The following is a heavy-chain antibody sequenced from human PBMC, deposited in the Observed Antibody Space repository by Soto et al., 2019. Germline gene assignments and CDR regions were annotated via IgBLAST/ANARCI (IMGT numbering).Heavy chain of an antibody. CDR1: GFTVSNNY. Sequence: EVQLVESGGGLVQPGGSLRLSCAASGFTVSNNYINWVRQAPGKGLEWVSVINSGGSTYYADSVKGRFTISRDNSKNTLYLQMNSLRAEDTAVYYCARGGPPTSNWFDPWGQGTLVTVSS. J-gene: IGHJ5*02. D-gene: IGHD1-26*01. CDR2: INSGGST. CDR3: ARGGPPTSNWFDP. V-gene: IGHV3-66*01.